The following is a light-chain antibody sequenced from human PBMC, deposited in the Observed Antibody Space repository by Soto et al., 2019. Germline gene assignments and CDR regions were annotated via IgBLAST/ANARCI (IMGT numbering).Light chain of an antibody. CDR1: QSVSSSY. CDR2: GAT. J-gene: IGKJ4*01. Sequence: EIVWTQSPGTLSLSPGERATLSCRASQSVSSSYLAWYQQEPGQPPRLLIYGATTRATGIPARFSGSGSGTEFTLTISSLQSEDFAVYYCQQYNNWPLTFGGGTKVDIK. CDR3: QQYNNWPLT. V-gene: IGKV3D-15*01.